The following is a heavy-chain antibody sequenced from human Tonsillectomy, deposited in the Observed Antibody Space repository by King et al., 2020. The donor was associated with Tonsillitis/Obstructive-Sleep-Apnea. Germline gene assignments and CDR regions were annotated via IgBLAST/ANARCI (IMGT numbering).Heavy chain of an antibody. J-gene: IGHJ4*02. CDR1: GFSLNTSGVG. CDR3: AHRASYYGSGSPFDY. V-gene: IGHV2-5*02. D-gene: IGHD3-10*01. CDR2: IYWDDDK. Sequence: TLKESGPTLVKPTQTLTLTCSFSGFSLNTSGVGVGWIPQPPGKALEWLALIYWDDDKRYSPTLKTRLTITKDTSKNQVGFTMTNMDPVDTATYYCAHRASYYGSGSPFDYCGQGTLVTVSS.